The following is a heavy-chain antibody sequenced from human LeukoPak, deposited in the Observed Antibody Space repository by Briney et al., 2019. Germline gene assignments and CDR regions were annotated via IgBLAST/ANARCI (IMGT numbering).Heavy chain of an antibody. J-gene: IGHJ4*02. CDR3: ARDHDDYTPFDS. Sequence: SVKVSCKASGYTFTSYGISWVRQAPGQGLEWMGGIIPIFGTANYAQKFQGRVTITADESTSTAYMELSSLRAEDTAIYYCARDHDDYTPFDSWGQGALVTVSS. CDR1: GYTFTSYG. V-gene: IGHV1-69*13. D-gene: IGHD4-17*01. CDR2: IIPIFGTA.